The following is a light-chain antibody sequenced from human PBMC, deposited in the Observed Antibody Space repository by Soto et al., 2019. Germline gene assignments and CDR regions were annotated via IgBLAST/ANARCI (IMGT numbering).Light chain of an antibody. CDR1: SSDVGTYNY. V-gene: IGLV2-8*01. CDR3: NSYAGSNNLAV. CDR2: EVT. Sequence: QSALTQPPSASGSPGQSVTISCTGTSSDVGTYNYVSWYQQHPGKAPKLMIYEVTKRPSGVPDRFSASKSGNTASLTVSGLQAEDEADYYCNSYAGSNNLAVFGGGTKLTVL. J-gene: IGLJ2*01.